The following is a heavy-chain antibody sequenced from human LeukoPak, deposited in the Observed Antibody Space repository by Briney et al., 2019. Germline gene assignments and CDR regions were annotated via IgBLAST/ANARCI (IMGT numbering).Heavy chain of an antibody. J-gene: IGHJ4*02. V-gene: IGHV3-7*01. D-gene: IGHD3-22*01. Sequence: TGGSLRLSCAASGFNFSAYWMSWVRQAPGQGLEGVANIKEDGSEIYFVDSLRGRFTISRDNAKNSLYLQLNSLRAEDTAVYYCARDPYNYYDSSGYGFDYWGQGTLVTVSS. CDR2: IKEDGSEI. CDR3: ARDPYNYYDSSGYGFDY. CDR1: GFNFSAYW.